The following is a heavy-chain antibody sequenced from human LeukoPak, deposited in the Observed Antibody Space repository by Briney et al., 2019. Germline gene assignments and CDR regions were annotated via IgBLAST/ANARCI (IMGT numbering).Heavy chain of an antibody. CDR2: IYHSGST. CDR3: AKDDCSSTSCRPYYFDY. J-gene: IGHJ4*02. CDR1: GGSXSSSXX. Sequence: SGGSXSSSXXWSWGXQPPGXXLEWIGEIYHSGSTNYNPSVKSRVTISVDKSKNQFSLKLSSVTAADTAVYYCAKDDCSSTSCRPYYFDYWGQGTLVTVSS. V-gene: IGHV4-4*02. D-gene: IGHD2-2*01.